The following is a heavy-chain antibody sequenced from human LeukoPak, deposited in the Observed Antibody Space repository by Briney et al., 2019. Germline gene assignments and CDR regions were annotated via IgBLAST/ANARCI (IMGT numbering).Heavy chain of an antibody. V-gene: IGHV1-69*13. D-gene: IGHD4/OR15-4a*01. CDR1: GGTFSSYA. J-gene: IGHJ4*02. CDR2: IIPIFGTA. CDR3: AREGVYGALDY. Sequence: SVKVSCKASGGTFSSYAISWVRQAPGQGLEWMGGIIPIFGTANYAQKFQGRVTITADESTSTVYMELSSLRSEDTAVYCCAREGVYGALDYWGQGTLVTVSS.